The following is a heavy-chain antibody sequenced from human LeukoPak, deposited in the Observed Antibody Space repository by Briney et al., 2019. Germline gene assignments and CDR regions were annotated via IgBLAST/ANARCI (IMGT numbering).Heavy chain of an antibody. CDR2: IKSKTDGGTT. J-gene: IGHJ4*02. V-gene: IGHV3-15*01. CDR1: GFTFSNAW. CDR3: NTGAQYYHSRGYFY. D-gene: IGHD3-22*01. Sequence: GGSLRLSCAASGFTFSNAWMSWVRQAPGKGLEWVGRIKSKTDGGTTDYAAPVKGRFTISRDDSKNTLYLQMNSLKTEDTAVYHCNTGAQYYHSRGYFYCGQGSQVTVSS.